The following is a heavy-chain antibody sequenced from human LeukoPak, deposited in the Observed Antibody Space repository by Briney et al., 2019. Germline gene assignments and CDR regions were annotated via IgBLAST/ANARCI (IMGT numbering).Heavy chain of an antibody. CDR3: ARGVTIFGVVYAFDI. J-gene: IGHJ3*02. V-gene: IGHV4-59*01. Sequence: SETLSLTCTVSGGSISSYYWSWIRQPPGKGLEWIGYIYYSGSTNYNPSLKSRVTISVDTSKNQFSLQLSSVTAADTAVYCCARGVTIFGVVYAFDIWGQGTMVTVSS. CDR1: GGSISSYY. CDR2: IYYSGST. D-gene: IGHD3-3*01.